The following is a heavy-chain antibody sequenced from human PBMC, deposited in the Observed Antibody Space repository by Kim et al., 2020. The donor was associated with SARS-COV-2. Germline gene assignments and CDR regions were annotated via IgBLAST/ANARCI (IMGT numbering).Heavy chain of an antibody. J-gene: IGHJ4*02. D-gene: IGHD2-15*01. CDR1: GYSFTTYW. CDR3: ATLGKGYCSGDRCSRPFDY. V-gene: IGHV5-51*01. Sequence: GESLKISCKGSGYSFTTYWIGWVRQMPGKGLEWMGIIYPGDSDTRYSPSFQGQVTISADKSVSTAYLQWSSLKASDTAMYYCATLGKGYCSGDRCSRPFDYWGQGTLVTVSS. CDR2: IYPGDSDT.